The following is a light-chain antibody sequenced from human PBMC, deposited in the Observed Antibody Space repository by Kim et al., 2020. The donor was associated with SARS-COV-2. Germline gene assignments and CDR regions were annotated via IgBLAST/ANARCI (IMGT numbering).Light chain of an antibody. V-gene: IGKV3-11*01. CDR1: QSVGSY. CDR3: QQWRDWPLT. CDR2: DVS. J-gene: IGKJ4*01. Sequence: EIVLTQSPATLSLSPGERATLSFRASQSVGSYLGWYQQKPGQAPRLLIYDVSNRATGVPARFSGSGSGTDFTLTISSLEAEDFAVYYCQQWRDWPLTFGGGTKVDIK.